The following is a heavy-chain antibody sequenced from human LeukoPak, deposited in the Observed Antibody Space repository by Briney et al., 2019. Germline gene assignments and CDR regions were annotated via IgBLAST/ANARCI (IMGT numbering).Heavy chain of an antibody. D-gene: IGHD6-6*01. CDR3: ARRRISIAARPVHYFDY. J-gene: IGHJ4*02. V-gene: IGHV4-34*01. CDR2: INHSGST. Sequence: GSLRISCAASGFTFSGYSMNWIRQPPGKGLEWIGEINHSGSTNYNPSLKSRVTISVDTSKNQFSLKLSSVTAADTAVYYCARRRISIAARPVHYFDYWGQGTLVTVSS. CDR1: GFTFSGYS.